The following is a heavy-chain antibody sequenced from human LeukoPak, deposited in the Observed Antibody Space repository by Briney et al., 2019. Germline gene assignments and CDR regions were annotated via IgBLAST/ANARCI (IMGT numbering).Heavy chain of an antibody. J-gene: IGHJ3*02. Sequence: GGSLRLSCAASGFTFDDYAMHWVRQAPGKGLEWVSGISWNSGSIGYADSVKGRFTISRDNAKNSLYLQMNSLRAEDTAVYYCARINSGRHLGDAFDIWGQGTTVTVSS. CDR2: ISWNSGSI. CDR1: GFTFDDYA. D-gene: IGHD1-26*01. V-gene: IGHV3-9*01. CDR3: ARINSGRHLGDAFDI.